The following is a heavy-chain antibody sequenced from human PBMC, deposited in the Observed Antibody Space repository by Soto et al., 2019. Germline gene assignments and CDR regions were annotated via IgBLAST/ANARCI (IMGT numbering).Heavy chain of an antibody. D-gene: IGHD3-16*02. CDR3: AKSVSLRDYYYGMDV. J-gene: IGHJ6*02. CDR2: ISYDGSNK. CDR1: GFTFSSYG. Sequence: GGSLRLSCAASGFTFSSYGMHWVRQAPGKGLEWVAVISYDGSNKYYADSVKGRFTISRDNSKNTLYLQMNSLRAEDTAVYYCAKSVSLRDYYYGMDVWGQGTTVTVYS. V-gene: IGHV3-30*18.